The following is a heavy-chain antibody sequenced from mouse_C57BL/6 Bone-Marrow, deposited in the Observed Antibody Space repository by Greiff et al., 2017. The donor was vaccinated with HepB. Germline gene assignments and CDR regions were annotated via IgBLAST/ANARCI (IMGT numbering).Heavy chain of an antibody. Sequence: EVQLVESGGGLVKPGGSLKLSCAASGFTFSSYAMSWVRQTPEKRLEWVATISDGGSYTYYPDNVKGRFTISRDNAKNNLYLQMSHLKSEDTAMYYWARDALLLGVDYWGQGTTLTVSS. V-gene: IGHV5-4*01. CDR1: GFTFSSYA. J-gene: IGHJ2*01. CDR2: ISDGGSYT. CDR3: ARDALLLGVDY. D-gene: IGHD4-1*01.